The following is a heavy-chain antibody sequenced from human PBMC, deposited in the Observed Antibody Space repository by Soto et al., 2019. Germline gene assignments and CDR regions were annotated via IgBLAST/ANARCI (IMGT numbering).Heavy chain of an antibody. CDR1: GSTFRRYG. CDR2: IIPIFGTA. CDR3: ARRGRAMVRGVIVDYYGMDV. J-gene: IGHJ6*02. D-gene: IGHD3-10*01. V-gene: IGHV1-69*13. Sequence: ASVKVSCKASGSTFRRYGIRWVPRAPGQRLEWMGGIIPIFGTANYAQKFQGRVTITADEATSTAYMELSSLRSEDTAVYYCARRGRAMVRGVIVDYYGMDVWGQGTTVTVYS.